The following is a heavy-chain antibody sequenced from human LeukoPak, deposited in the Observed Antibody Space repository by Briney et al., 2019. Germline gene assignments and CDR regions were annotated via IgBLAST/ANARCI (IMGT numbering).Heavy chain of an antibody. V-gene: IGHV4-39*01. CDR1: GGSISSSSYY. J-gene: IGHJ4*02. Sequence: PSETLSLTCTVSGGSISSSSYYWGWIRQPPGKGLEWIGSIFYSGRTYYNPSLRSRVTISVDTSKNQFSLKLTSVTAADTAVYYCARQAGSGGCLDYWGQGTLVTVSS. CDR3: ARQAGSGGCLDY. CDR2: IFYSGRT. D-gene: IGHD3-10*01.